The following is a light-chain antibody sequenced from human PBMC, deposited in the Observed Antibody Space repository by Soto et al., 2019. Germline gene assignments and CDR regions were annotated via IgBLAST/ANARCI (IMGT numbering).Light chain of an antibody. CDR1: SSDVGGYNC. V-gene: IGLV2-8*01. Sequence: QSVLTQPPSASGSPGQSVTISCTGTSSDVGGYNCVSWYQQHPGKVPKLMISEVNKRPSGVPDRFSGSKSGNKASLTVSGLQAEDEADYYCSPCGDNKIYVFGTGTKVIVL. CDR3: SPCGDNKIYV. CDR2: EVN. J-gene: IGLJ1*01.